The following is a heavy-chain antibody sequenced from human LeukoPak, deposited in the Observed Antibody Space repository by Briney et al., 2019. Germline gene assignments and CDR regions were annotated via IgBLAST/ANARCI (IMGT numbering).Heavy chain of an antibody. Sequence: GGSLRLACVVSGFTVSSFYMTWVRQAPGRGLEWVSVIYSDGSTYYADSVKGRFTISRDNSKNTLYLQMNSLRAEDTAMYYCARDIRHSSHDYYYGLDVWGQGAPVTVSS. J-gene: IGHJ6*02. CDR1: GFTVSSFY. D-gene: IGHD1-1*01. CDR2: IYSDGST. CDR3: ARDIRHSSHDYYYGLDV. V-gene: IGHV3-53*01.